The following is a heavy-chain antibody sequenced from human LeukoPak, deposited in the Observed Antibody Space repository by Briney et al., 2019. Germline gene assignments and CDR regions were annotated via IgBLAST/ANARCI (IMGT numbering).Heavy chain of an antibody. CDR2: ISYDGSNK. CDR1: GFTFSSYG. V-gene: IGHV3-30*18. D-gene: IGHD2-21*02. Sequence: GRSLRLSCAASGFTFSSYGMHWVRQAPGKGLEWVAVISYDGSNKYYADSVKGRFTISRDNSKNTLYLQMNSLRAEDTAVYYCAKGARVVVTATFFQRWGQGTLVTVSS. CDR3: AKGARVVVTATFFQR. J-gene: IGHJ1*01.